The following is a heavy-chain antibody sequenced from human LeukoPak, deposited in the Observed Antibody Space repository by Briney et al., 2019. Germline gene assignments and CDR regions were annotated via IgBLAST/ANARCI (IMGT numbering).Heavy chain of an antibody. J-gene: IGHJ4*02. CDR1: GFTFRFYS. D-gene: IGHD3-22*01. Sequence: PGGSLRLSCAASGFTFRFYSMNWVRQAPGKGLEWVSSISGSSNYIYYTDSVKGRFTISRDNAKNSLFLQMNSLRAEDTAVYYCATQPYDSSGYYPYWGQGTLVTVSS. CDR3: ATQPYDSSGYYPY. CDR2: ISGSSNYI. V-gene: IGHV3-21*01.